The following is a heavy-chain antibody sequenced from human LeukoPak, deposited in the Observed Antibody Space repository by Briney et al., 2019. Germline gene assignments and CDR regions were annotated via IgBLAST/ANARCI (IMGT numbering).Heavy chain of an antibody. D-gene: IGHD5-18*01. J-gene: IGHJ4*02. CDR1: GYTFTGYY. CDR3: ARGNTRGYSYGYFDY. CDR2: INPNSGGT. Sequence: ASVKVSCKASGYTFTGYYMHWVRQAPGQGLEWMGRINPNSGGTNYAQKFQGRVTMTRDTSISTAYMELSSLRSEDTAVYYCARGNTRGYSYGYFDYWGQGTLVTVSS. V-gene: IGHV1-2*06.